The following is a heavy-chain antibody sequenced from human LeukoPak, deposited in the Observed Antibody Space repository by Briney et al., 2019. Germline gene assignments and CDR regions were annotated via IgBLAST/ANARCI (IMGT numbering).Heavy chain of an antibody. D-gene: IGHD6-6*01. CDR3: ARTSIAARRANAFDI. CDR1: GGSISSGGYS. V-gene: IGHV4-30-2*01. CDR2: IYHSGST. Sequence: SETPSLTCAVSGGSISSGGYSWSWIRQPPGKGLEWIGYIYHSGSTYYNPSLKSRVTISVDRSKNQFSLKLSSVTAADTAVYYCARTSIAARRANAFDIWGQGTMVTVSS. J-gene: IGHJ3*02.